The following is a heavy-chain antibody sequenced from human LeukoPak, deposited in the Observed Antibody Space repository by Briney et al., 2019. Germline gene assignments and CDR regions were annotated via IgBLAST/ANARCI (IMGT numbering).Heavy chain of an antibody. J-gene: IGHJ4*02. V-gene: IGHV1-69*04. D-gene: IGHD5-12*01. Sequence: GSSVKVSCKASGGTFSSYAISWVRQAPGQGLEWMGRIIPILGIANYAQKFQGRVTITADKSTSTAYMELSSLRSEDTAVYYCAPSRRRGGYDFDYWGQGTLVTVSS. CDR1: GGTFSSYA. CDR2: IIPILGIA. CDR3: APSRRRGGYDFDY.